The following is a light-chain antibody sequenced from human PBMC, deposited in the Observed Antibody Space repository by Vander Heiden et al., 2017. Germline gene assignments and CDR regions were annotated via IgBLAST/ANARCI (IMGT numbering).Light chain of an antibody. CDR3: QQYDSTPLI. CDR1: QSVLYSSNNKNY. CDR2: WAS. Sequence: DIVMTQSPDSLAVSLGERATINCKSSQSVLYSSNNKNYLAWYQQKPGQPPKLLIYWASTRESGVPDRFSGSGSGTDFTLTINSLQAEDVAVYYCQQYDSTPLIFGGGTKVVI. J-gene: IGKJ4*01. V-gene: IGKV4-1*01.